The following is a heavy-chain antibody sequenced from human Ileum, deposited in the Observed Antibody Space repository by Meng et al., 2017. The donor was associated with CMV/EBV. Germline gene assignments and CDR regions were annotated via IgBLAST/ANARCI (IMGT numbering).Heavy chain of an antibody. Sequence: VSRDAISNNTWCGGVLQPPGSGLEVTAQTDQSQNTNYNPYLKSRVTISVDKSKTQFSLKLSSVTAAATAVYYCTRRQKGAGGGGYYWGQGTLVTVSS. CDR1: RDAISNNTW. V-gene: IGHV4-4*02. CDR3: TRRQKGAGGGGYY. CDR2: TDQSQNT. J-gene: IGHJ4*02. D-gene: IGHD1-26*01.